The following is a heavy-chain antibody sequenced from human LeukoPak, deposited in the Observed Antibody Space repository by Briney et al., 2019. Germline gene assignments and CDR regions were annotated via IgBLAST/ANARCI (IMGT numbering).Heavy chain of an antibody. J-gene: IGHJ5*02. V-gene: IGHV1-2*06. Sequence: ASVKVSCKASGYTFTGYYMHWVRQAPGQGLEWMGRINPNSGGTNYAQKFQGRVTMTRDTSISTAYMELSRLRSDDTAGYYCAREGEDIVVVPAAILNWSDPWAREPWSPSPQ. CDR1: GYTFTGYY. CDR2: INPNSGGT. CDR3: AREGEDIVVVPAAILNWSDP. D-gene: IGHD2-2*01.